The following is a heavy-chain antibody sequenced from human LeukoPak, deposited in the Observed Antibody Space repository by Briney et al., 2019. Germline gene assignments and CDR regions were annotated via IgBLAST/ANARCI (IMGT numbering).Heavy chain of an antibody. J-gene: IGHJ6*04. D-gene: IGHD3-10*01. CDR3: ARADYGSGSYFVGLYYYYGMDV. V-gene: IGHV3-30*04. Sequence: GGSLRLSCAAPGFTFSSYAMHWVRQAPGKGLEWVAVISYDGSNKYYADSVKGRFTISRDNSKNTLYLQMNSLRAEDTAVYYCARADYGSGSYFVGLYYYYGMDVWGKGTTVTVSS. CDR1: GFTFSSYA. CDR2: ISYDGSNK.